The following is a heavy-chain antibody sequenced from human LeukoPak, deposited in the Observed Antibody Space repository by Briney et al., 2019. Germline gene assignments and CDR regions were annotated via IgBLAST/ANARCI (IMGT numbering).Heavy chain of an antibody. V-gene: IGHV3-30*18. Sequence: GRSLRLSCAASGFTLSSYGMHWVRQAPGKGLEWVAVISYDGSNKYYADSVKGRFTISRDNSKNTLYLQMNSLRAEDTAVYYCAKDPYRVVVVPAAASGSMDVWGQGTTVTVSS. CDR1: GFTLSSYG. J-gene: IGHJ6*02. D-gene: IGHD2-2*01. CDR3: AKDPYRVVVVPAAASGSMDV. CDR2: ISYDGSNK.